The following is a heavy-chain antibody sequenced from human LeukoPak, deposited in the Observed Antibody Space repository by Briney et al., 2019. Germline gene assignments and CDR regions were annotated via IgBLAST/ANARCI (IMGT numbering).Heavy chain of an antibody. CDR1: GFTSSSFG. CDR2: ISYDGSDK. V-gene: IGHV3-30*18. Sequence: WRSLRLSCAASGFTSSSFGMHWVRQAPGKGLEGVAVISYDGSDKYYADSVKGRFTISRDNSKNTLVLQMNSLRGEDTAVYYCAKERFTIFNGGYFDFWGQGTLVTVSS. J-gene: IGHJ4*02. D-gene: IGHD3-9*01. CDR3: AKERFTIFNGGYFDF.